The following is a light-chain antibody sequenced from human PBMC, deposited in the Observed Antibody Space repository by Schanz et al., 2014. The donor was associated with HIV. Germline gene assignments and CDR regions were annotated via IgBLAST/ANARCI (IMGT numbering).Light chain of an antibody. J-gene: IGLJ2*01. V-gene: IGLV1-44*01. CDR1: FSNIGTNI. Sequence: QSVLTQPPSASGTPGQRVTISCSGSFSNIGTNIVNWYQQLPGTAPKLLIQSNNQRPSGVPDRFSGSKSGTSASLAITGLQAEDEADYYCQSYDSSLSGVVFGGGTKLTVL. CDR3: QSYDSSLSGVV. CDR2: SNN.